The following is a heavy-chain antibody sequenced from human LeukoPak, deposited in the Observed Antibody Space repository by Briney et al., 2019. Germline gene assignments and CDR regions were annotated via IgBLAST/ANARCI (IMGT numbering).Heavy chain of an antibody. J-gene: IGHJ4*02. CDR2: ISGDGGST. Sequence: PGGSLRLSCTAYGFTFDDYAMHWVRQAPGKGLEWVSLISGDGGSTYYADSVKGRFTISRDNSKNSLYLQMNSLRTEDTALYYCAKDKGGVLMVYAMFDWGQGTLVTVSS. D-gene: IGHD2-8*01. CDR3: AKDKGGVLMVYAMFD. V-gene: IGHV3-43*02. CDR1: GFTFDDYA.